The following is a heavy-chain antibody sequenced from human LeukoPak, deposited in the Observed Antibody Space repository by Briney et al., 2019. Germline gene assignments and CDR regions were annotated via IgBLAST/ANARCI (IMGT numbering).Heavy chain of an antibody. J-gene: IGHJ6*02. CDR3: ARGGAVTMGYYVMDV. D-gene: IGHD4-17*01. CDR1: GYTFTSYD. V-gene: IGHV1-8*01. Sequence: ASVKVSCKASGYTFTSYDINWVRQAPGQGLEWMGWMNPNSYNTGYAQKFRGRVTTTRNTSITTAYMELSSLRSEDTAVYYCARGGAVTMGYYVMDVWGQGTTVTVSS. CDR2: MNPNSYNT.